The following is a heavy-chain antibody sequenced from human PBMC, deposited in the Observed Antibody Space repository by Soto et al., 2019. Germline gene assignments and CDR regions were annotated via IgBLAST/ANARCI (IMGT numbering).Heavy chain of an antibody. CDR3: ARDKNQRGYSYGYGDWFDP. CDR2: ISAYNGNT. D-gene: IGHD5-18*01. V-gene: IGHV1-18*01. CDR1: GYTFTSYG. Sequence: QVQLVQSGAEVKKPGASVKVSCKASGYTFTSYGISWVRQAPGQGLEWMGWISAYNGNTNYAQKLQGRVTMTTDTSTSTAYMELRSLRSDDTAVYYCARDKNQRGYSYGYGDWFDPWGQGTLVTVSS. J-gene: IGHJ5*02.